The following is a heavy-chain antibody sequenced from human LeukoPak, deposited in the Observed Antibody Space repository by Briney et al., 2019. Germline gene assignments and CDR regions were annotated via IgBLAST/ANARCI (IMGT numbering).Heavy chain of an antibody. Sequence: ASVKVSCKASGYTFTSYDINWVRQATGQGLEWMGWMDPISGTTGYAQKFQGRVTITRNTSISTAYMELSSLRSEDTAVYYCARVPWYYDFWSGNSGWFDPWGQGTLVTVSS. V-gene: IGHV1-8*03. CDR2: MDPISGTT. D-gene: IGHD3-3*01. J-gene: IGHJ5*02. CDR1: GYTFTSYD. CDR3: ARVPWYYDFWSGNSGWFDP.